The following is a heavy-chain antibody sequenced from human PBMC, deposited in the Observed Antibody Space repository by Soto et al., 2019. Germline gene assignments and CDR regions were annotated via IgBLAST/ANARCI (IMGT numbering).Heavy chain of an antibody. CDR3: AKGMGSRSNWFDP. Sequence: QVPLVESGGGVVQPGRSLRLSCAASGFTFSSYGMHWVRQAPGKGLEWVAVISYDGSNKYYADSVKGRFTISRDNSKNTLYLQMNSLRAEDTAVYYCAKGMGSRSNWFDPWGQGTLVTVSS. J-gene: IGHJ5*02. V-gene: IGHV3-30*18. CDR1: GFTFSSYG. CDR2: ISYDGSNK. D-gene: IGHD6-13*01.